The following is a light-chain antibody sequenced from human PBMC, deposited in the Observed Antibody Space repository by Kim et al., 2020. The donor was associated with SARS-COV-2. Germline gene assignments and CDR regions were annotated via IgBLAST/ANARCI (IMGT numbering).Light chain of an antibody. CDR2: EDN. Sequence: MPVTVSCTRTGGSIASNYAQWYQQRPRSAPTIVIYEDNQRPSGVPDRFSGSFARSSTSASLTSSGLENEDEADYYCQSNDGTNQVFGGGTKLTVL. CDR1: GGSIASNY. CDR3: QSNDGTNQV. J-gene: IGLJ3*02. V-gene: IGLV6-57*03.